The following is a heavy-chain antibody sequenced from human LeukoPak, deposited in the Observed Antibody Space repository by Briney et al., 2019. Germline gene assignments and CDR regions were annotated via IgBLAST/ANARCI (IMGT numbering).Heavy chain of an antibody. D-gene: IGHD5-18*01. CDR3: ARDPRGYSYGHFDY. CDR1: GGTFSSYA. J-gene: IGHJ4*02. CDR2: IIPIFGTA. Sequence: SVKVSCKASGGTFSSYAFSWVRQAPGQGLEWMGGIIPIFGTANYAQKFQGRVTITADESTSTAYMELSSLRSEDTAVYYCARDPRGYSYGHFDYWGQGTLVTVSS. V-gene: IGHV1-69*13.